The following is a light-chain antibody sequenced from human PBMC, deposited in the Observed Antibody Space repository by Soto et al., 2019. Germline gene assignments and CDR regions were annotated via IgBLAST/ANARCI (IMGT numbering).Light chain of an antibody. V-gene: IGKV3-20*01. J-gene: IGKJ1*01. Sequence: ENVLTQSPATLSLPPGERATISCRASQSVSSYLAWYQQKPGQSPRLLIYDASNRATGVPDRFSGSGSGTDFTLTISRLEPEDSAVYYCQQYDSSPWTFGQGTKVDI. CDR2: DAS. CDR3: QQYDSSPWT. CDR1: QSVSSY.